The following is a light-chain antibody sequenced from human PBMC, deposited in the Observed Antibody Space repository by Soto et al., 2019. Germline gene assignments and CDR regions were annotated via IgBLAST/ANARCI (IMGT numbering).Light chain of an antibody. J-gene: IGKJ4*01. CDR2: DAS. CDR1: QIVSSY. Sequence: EIVLTPSPATLSLSPGERATLSCRASQIVSSYLAWYQQKPGQAPRLLIYDASTRATGIPARFSGSGSGTDFTLTISSLEPEDFAVYYCQQRSNWPLTFGGGTKVEIK. V-gene: IGKV3-11*01. CDR3: QQRSNWPLT.